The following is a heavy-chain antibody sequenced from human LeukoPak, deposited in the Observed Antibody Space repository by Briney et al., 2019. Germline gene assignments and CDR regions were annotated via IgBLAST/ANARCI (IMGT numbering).Heavy chain of an antibody. V-gene: IGHV3-7*02. CDR3: ARGYGYNY. CDR2: IKQDGTET. Sequence: PGGSLRLSCEASGFTFSSYWMSWVRQAPGKGLEWVANIKQDGTETYYVDSVKGRFTISRDNAKDLLYLQMNSLRVEDTAVYYCARGYGYNYWGQGTLVTVSS. CDR1: GFTFSSYW. D-gene: IGHD5-18*01. J-gene: IGHJ4*02.